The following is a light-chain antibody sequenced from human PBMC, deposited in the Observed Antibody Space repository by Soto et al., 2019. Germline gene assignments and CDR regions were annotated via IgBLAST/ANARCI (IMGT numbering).Light chain of an antibody. J-gene: IGLJ1*01. CDR1: SSNIGAHYA. CDR2: GNN. Sequence: QSVLTQPPSVSGAPGQRVTISCTGSSSNIGAHYAVHWFQQLPGTAPRLLIYGNNNRPSGVPDRFSGSKSGTSASLAITGLQAEDEADYYCQSYESTLSGYVFGTGTKVTVL. CDR3: QSYESTLSGYV. V-gene: IGLV1-40*01.